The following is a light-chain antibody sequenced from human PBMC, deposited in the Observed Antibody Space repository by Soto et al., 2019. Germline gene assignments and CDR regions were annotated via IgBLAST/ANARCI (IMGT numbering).Light chain of an antibody. V-gene: IGLV2-23*01. Sequence: QSVLTQPASVSGSPGQSITISCTGTSSDFGNYNLVSWFQQYPGKAPKLMIYEGSKRPAGGSDRFSGSKSGNTASLTISGPQAEDEADYQCCSFAGSRTFVFGTGTKVTVL. CDR2: EGS. CDR1: SSDFGNYNL. J-gene: IGLJ1*01. CDR3: CSFAGSRTFV.